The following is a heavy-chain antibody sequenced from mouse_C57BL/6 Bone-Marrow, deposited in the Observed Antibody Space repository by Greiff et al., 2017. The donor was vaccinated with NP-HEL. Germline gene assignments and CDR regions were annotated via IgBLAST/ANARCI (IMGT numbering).Heavy chain of an antibody. Sequence: EVKLVESGGDLVKPGGSLKLSCAASGFTFSSYGMSLVRQTPDKRLEWVATISSGGSYTYYPDSVKGRFTISRDNAKNTLYLQMSSLKSEDTAMYYCARQRGSSPYWGQGTLVTVSA. J-gene: IGHJ3*01. V-gene: IGHV5-6*01. CDR3: ARQRGSSPY. CDR2: ISSGGSYT. D-gene: IGHD1-1*01. CDR1: GFTFSSYG.